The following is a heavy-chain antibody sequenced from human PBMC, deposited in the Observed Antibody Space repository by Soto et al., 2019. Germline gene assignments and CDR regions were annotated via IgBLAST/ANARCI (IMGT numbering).Heavy chain of an antibody. CDR1: VASISSGGYY. V-gene: IGHV4-31*03. Sequence: SETLSLTCTVSVASISSGGYYWSWIRQHPGEGLEWIGYIYYSGSTSYNPSLKSRVTISVDTSKNQFSLKLSSVTAADTAVYYCARAGRITMVRGALDYCGQGTLVTVS. D-gene: IGHD3-10*01. J-gene: IGHJ4*02. CDR2: IYYSGST. CDR3: ARAGRITMVRGALDY.